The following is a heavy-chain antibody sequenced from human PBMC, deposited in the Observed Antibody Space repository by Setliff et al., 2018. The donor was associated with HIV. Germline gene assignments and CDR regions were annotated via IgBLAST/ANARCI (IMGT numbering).Heavy chain of an antibody. Sequence: SETLSLTCTVSGGSISSGSYYWSWIRQPAGKGLEWIGRIYTSGSTNYNPSLKSRVTISVDTSKNQFSLKLSSVTAADSSVYYCSVIDYWGQGTLVTVSS. CDR3: SVIDY. V-gene: IGHV4-61*02. CDR2: IYTSGST. J-gene: IGHJ4*02. CDR1: GGSISSGSYY.